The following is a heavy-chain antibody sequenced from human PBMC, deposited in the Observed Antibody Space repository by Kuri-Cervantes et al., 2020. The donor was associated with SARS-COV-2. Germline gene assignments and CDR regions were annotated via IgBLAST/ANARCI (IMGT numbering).Heavy chain of an antibody. CDR3: AKAYYDFWSGYYRGGYYFDY. Sequence: LKISCAASGYPLSSYAISWVRQAPGKGLEWVSVISGSGGSTYYADSVKGRFTISRDNSKNTLYLQMNSLRAEDTAVYYCAKAYYDFWSGYYRGGYYFDYWGQGTLVTVSS. CDR1: GYPLSSYA. J-gene: IGHJ4*02. CDR2: ISGSGGST. D-gene: IGHD3-3*01. V-gene: IGHV3-23*01.